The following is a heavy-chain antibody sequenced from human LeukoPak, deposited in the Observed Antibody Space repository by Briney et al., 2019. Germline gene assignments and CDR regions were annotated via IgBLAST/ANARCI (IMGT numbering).Heavy chain of an antibody. J-gene: IGHJ6*02. Sequence: GASVKVSCKASGYTFTSYGISWVRQAPGQGLEWMGWISAYNGNTNYAQKLQGRVTMTTDTSTSTAYMELRGLRSDDTAVYYCARADIVVVPAAIIPYYYGMDVWGQGTTVTVSS. D-gene: IGHD2-2*01. CDR3: ARADIVVVPAAIIPYYYGMDV. V-gene: IGHV1-18*01. CDR2: ISAYNGNT. CDR1: GYTFTSYG.